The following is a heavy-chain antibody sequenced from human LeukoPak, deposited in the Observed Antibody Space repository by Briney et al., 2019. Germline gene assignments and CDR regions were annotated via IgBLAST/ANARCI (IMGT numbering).Heavy chain of an antibody. D-gene: IGHD3-16*01. CDR1: GGSFSGYY. CDR2: INHSGST. V-gene: IGHV4-34*01. CDR3: ARDQAYNCFDS. Sequence: PSETLSLTCAVYGGSFSGYYWSWIRQPPGKGLEWIGEINHSGSTNYNPSLKSRVTMSVDTSKNQFSLKLSSVTAADTAVYYCARDQAYNCFDSWGQGTLVTVSS. J-gene: IGHJ5*01.